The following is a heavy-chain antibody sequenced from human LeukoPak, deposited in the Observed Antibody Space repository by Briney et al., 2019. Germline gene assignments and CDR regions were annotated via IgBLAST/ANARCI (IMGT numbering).Heavy chain of an antibody. V-gene: IGHV3-21*01. CDR3: ARENTYSESYLTHFDY. CDR1: GFTFSTYN. CDR2: ISSSSSYI. J-gene: IGHJ4*02. Sequence: PGGSLRLSCAASGFTFSTYNMNWVRLAPGKGLEWVSSISSSSSYIYYADSLKGRFTISRDNAKNSLYLQMNNLRAEDTAVYYCARENTYSESYLTHFDYWGQGTLVTVSS. D-gene: IGHD1-26*01.